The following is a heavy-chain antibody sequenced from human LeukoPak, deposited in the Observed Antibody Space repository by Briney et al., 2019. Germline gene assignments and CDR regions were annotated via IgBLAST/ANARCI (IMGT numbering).Heavy chain of an antibody. J-gene: IGHJ4*02. CDR3: AREGPSNYCSGGSCYYGY. Sequence: GGSLRLSCAASGFTFSNYWMSWVRQAPGKGLEGVASKKQDGSEKYYVDSVKGRFTISRDNAKNSLYLQMNSLRAEDTAVYYCAREGPSNYCSGGSCYYGYWGQGTLVTVSS. D-gene: IGHD2-15*01. CDR2: KKQDGSEK. V-gene: IGHV3-7*01. CDR1: GFTFSNYW.